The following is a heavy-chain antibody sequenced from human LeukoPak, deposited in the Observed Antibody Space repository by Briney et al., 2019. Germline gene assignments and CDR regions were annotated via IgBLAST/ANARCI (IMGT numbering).Heavy chain of an antibody. J-gene: IGHJ4*02. CDR3: AKVILVNNVDY. D-gene: IGHD3-9*01. CDR1: GFTVSSNY. V-gene: IGHV3-23*01. CDR2: ISGSGGST. Sequence: GGPLRLSCAASGFTVSSNYMSWVRQAPGKGLAWVSAISGSGGSTYYADSVKGRFTISRDNSKNTLYLQMNSLRAEDTAVYYCAKVILVNNVDYWGQGTLVTVSS.